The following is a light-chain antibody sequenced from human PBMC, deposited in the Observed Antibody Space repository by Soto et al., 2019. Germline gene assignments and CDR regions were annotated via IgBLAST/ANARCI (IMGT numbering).Light chain of an antibody. CDR2: GAS. Sequence: EIVLTQSPGTLSLSPGERATLSCRASQSVSSSYLAWYQQKPGQAPSLLIYGASSRATGIPDRFSGSGSGTDFTLTISRLEPEDFAVYYCQQYGSSPGTFGQGNKLEIK. J-gene: IGKJ2*01. CDR3: QQYGSSPGT. CDR1: QSVSSSY. V-gene: IGKV3-20*01.